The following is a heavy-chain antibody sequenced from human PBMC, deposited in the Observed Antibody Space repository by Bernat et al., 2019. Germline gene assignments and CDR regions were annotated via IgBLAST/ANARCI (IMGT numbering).Heavy chain of an antibody. CDR3: ARENTNGYSSSWYGPAPYYYGMDV. J-gene: IGHJ6*02. Sequence: QVQLQQWGAGLLKPSETLSLTCAVYGGSFSGYYWSWIRQPPGKGLEWIGEINHSGSTNYNPSLKSRVTISVDTSKNQFSLKLSSVTAADTAVYYCARENTNGYSSSWYGPAPYYYGMDVWGQGTTVTVSS. CDR1: GGSFSGYY. D-gene: IGHD6-13*01. CDR2: INHSGST. V-gene: IGHV4-34*01.